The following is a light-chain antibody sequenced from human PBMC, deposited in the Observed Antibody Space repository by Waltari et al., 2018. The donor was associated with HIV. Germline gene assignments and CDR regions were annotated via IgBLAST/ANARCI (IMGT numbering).Light chain of an antibody. V-gene: IGLV1-40*01. CDR2: GNS. CDR3: QSYDSSLSGPRV. Sequence: QSVLTQPPSVSGAPGQRVTISCTGSSSNIGAGYDVLWYQQLPGTAPKLLIYGNSNRPSGVPDRFSGSKSGTSASLAITGLQAEDEADYYCQSYDSSLSGPRVFGTGTKVTVL. CDR1: SSNIGAGYD. J-gene: IGLJ1*01.